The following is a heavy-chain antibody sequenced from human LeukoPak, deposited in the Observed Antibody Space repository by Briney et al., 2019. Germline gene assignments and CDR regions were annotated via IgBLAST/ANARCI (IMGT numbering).Heavy chain of an antibody. CDR2: IYTSGST. CDR3: ARDLHYYDSSGYYYSDAFDI. V-gene: IGHV4-4*07. D-gene: IGHD3-22*01. CDR1: GGSLSSYY. Sequence: SETLSLTCTVSGGSLSSYYWSWIRPPAGKGLEWIGRIYTSGSTNYNPSLKSRVTMSVDTSKNQFSLKLSSVTAADTAVYYCARDLHYYDSSGYYYSDAFDIWGQGTMVTVSS. J-gene: IGHJ3*02.